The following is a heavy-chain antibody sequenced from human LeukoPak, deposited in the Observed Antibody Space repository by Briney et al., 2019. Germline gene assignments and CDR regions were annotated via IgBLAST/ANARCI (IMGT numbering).Heavy chain of an antibody. J-gene: IGHJ5*02. D-gene: IGHD2-21*01. Sequence: ASVKVSCKASGYTFTSYYMHWVRQAPGQGLEWMGWINPNSGGTNYAQKFQGRVTMTRDTSISTAYMELSRLRSDDTAVYYCAREKLIALSWFDPWGQGTLVTVSS. V-gene: IGHV1-2*02. CDR2: INPNSGGT. CDR3: AREKLIALSWFDP. CDR1: GYTFTSYY.